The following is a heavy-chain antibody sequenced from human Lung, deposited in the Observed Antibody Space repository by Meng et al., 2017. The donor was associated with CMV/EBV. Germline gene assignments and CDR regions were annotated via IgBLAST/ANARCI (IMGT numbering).Heavy chain of an antibody. Sequence: AXVXVSXXASGYTFTSYGISWVRQAPGQGLEWMGWISAYNGNTNSAQTLQGRVTMTTDTSTSTAYMELRSLRSDDTAVYYCAREMDCSSTSCYVLPNYYYGMDVWGQGTXVTVSS. J-gene: IGHJ6*02. D-gene: IGHD2-2*01. CDR1: GYTFTSYG. V-gene: IGHV1-18*01. CDR2: ISAYNGNT. CDR3: AREMDCSSTSCYVLPNYYYGMDV.